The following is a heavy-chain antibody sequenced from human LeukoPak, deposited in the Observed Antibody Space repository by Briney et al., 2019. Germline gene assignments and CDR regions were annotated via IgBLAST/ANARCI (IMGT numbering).Heavy chain of an antibody. J-gene: IGHJ5*02. D-gene: IGHD2-2*02. CDR3: ARELGFRGAVVPAAIPRFDP. V-gene: IGHV4-34*01. CDR1: GRSLSGYY. CDR2: INHSGSP. Sequence: SETLSLTCAVYGRSLSGYYWSWIRQPPGKRLEWIGEINHSGSPHYTPPLKRRVTIYADTSKNQFSLKLSSVTAAGTAVYYCARELGFRGAVVPAAIPRFDPWGEGTLVTVSS.